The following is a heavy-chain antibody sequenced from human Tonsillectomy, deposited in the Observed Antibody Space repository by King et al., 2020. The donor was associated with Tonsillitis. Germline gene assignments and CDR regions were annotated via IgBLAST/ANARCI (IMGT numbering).Heavy chain of an antibody. D-gene: IGHD2-15*01. J-gene: IGHJ4*02. CDR1: GFTFRSYS. V-gene: IGHV3-21*01. CDR3: ARCSAYSCQSGSGYAY. Sequence: VQLVESGGGLVKPGGSLRLSCAASGFTFRSYSMSWVRQAPGKGLEWVSSISSDATYIYYADSVKGRFTISRDNAKNSLSLHMSSLRAEDTAVYYCARCSAYSCQSGSGYAYWGQGTLVTVSS. CDR2: ISSDATYI.